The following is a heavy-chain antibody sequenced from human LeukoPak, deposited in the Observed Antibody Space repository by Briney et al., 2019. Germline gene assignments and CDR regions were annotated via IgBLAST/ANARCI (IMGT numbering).Heavy chain of an antibody. CDR3: ARGRGRFDP. CDR2: INHSGST. J-gene: IGHJ5*02. V-gene: IGHV4-34*01. Sequence: SETLSLTCAVYGGSFSGYYWSWIRQPPGKGLEWIGEINHSGSTDYNPSLKSRVTISVDTSKNQFSLKLSSVTAADTAVYYCARGRGRFDPWGQGTLVTVSS. CDR1: GGSFSGYY.